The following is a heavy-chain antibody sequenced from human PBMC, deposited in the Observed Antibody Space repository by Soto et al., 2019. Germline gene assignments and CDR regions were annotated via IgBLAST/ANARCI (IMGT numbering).Heavy chain of an antibody. CDR1: GGSISSYY. V-gene: IGHV4-59*01. Sequence: PSETLSLTCTVSGGSISSYYWSWIRQPPGKGLEWIGYIYYSGSTNYNPSLKSRVTISVDTSKNQFSLKLSSVTAADTAVYYCARTLVEMATINSNWFSPLGQGTRGTVSS. CDR2: IYYSGST. CDR3: ARTLVEMATINSNWFSP. J-gene: IGHJ5*02. D-gene: IGHD5-12*01.